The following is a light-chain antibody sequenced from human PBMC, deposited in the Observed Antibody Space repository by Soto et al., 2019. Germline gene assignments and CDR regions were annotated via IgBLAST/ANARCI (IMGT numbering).Light chain of an antibody. CDR2: DAS. CDR3: QQYESYSPWT. CDR1: QSISSW. Sequence: DIQMTQSPSTLSASVGDRVTITCRASQSISSWLAWYQQKPGKAPKLLIYDASTLQSGVPSRYSASGSGTEFTLTISNLQPDDFATYYCQQYESYSPWTFGQGTKVDIK. V-gene: IGKV1-5*01. J-gene: IGKJ1*01.